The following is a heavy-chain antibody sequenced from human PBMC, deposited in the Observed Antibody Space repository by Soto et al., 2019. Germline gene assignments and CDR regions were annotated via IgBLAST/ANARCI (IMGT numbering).Heavy chain of an antibody. Sequence: GGSLRLSCAASGFTFSSYGMHWVRQAPGKGLEWVAVIWYDGSNKYYADSVKGRFTISRDNSKNTLYLQMNSLRAEDTAVYYCARGCGGSCYWKGVYMDVWGKGTTVTVSS. CDR2: IWYDGSNK. V-gene: IGHV3-33*01. J-gene: IGHJ6*03. CDR3: ARGCGGSCYWKGVYMDV. D-gene: IGHD2-15*01. CDR1: GFTFSSYG.